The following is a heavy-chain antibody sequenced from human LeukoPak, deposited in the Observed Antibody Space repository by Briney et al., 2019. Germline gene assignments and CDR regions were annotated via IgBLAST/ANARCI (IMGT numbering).Heavy chain of an antibody. CDR3: ARDRSSYFDY. V-gene: IGHV4-39*01. CDR1: GGYISGSPYY. D-gene: IGHD1-14*01. Sequence: SETLSLTCTVSGGYISGSPYYWGWIRQPPGKGLEWIGSIHYSGSTYYNPSLMSRVTISVDTPKNQFSLKLSSVTAADAAVYYCARDRSSYFDYWGQGTLVTVSS. CDR2: IHYSGST. J-gene: IGHJ4*02.